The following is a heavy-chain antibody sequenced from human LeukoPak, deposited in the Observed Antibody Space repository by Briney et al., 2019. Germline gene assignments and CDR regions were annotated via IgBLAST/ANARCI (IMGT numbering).Heavy chain of an antibody. CDR1: GYTFTSYG. J-gene: IGHJ5*02. CDR3: ARGPTMVRGVIIGVDP. CDR2: ISAYNGNT. V-gene: IGHV1-18*01. D-gene: IGHD3-10*01. Sequence: ASVKVSCKASGYTFTSYGISWVRQAPGQRLEWMGWISAYNGNTNYAQKLQGRVTMTTDTSTSTACMELRSLRSDDTAVYYCARGPTMVRGVIIGVDPWGQGTLVTVSS.